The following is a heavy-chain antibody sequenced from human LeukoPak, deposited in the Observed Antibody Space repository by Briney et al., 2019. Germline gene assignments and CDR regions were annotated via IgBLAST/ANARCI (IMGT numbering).Heavy chain of an antibody. Sequence: PSETLSLTCTVSGGSVSSGSYYWSWIRQPPGKGLKWLGYIYYSGSTNYNPSLKSRVTISVDTSKNQFSLKLSSVTAADTAVYYCASVLYSSGWFFADYWGQGTLVTVSS. D-gene: IGHD6-19*01. V-gene: IGHV4-61*01. J-gene: IGHJ4*02. CDR2: IYYSGST. CDR3: ASVLYSSGWFFADY. CDR1: GGSVSSGSYY.